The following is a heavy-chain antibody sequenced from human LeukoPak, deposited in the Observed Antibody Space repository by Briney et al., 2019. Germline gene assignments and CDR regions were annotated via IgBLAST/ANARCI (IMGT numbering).Heavy chain of an antibody. D-gene: IGHD3-3*01. CDR3: ARSGRSDFWSGYPIDY. CDR1: GFTFSSYA. J-gene: IGHJ4*02. V-gene: IGHV3-64*01. Sequence: GGSLRLPCAASGFTFSSYAMHWVRQAPGKGLEYVSAISSNGGSTYYANSVKGRFTISRDNSKNTLYLQMGSLRAEDMAVYYCARSGRSDFWSGYPIDYWGQGTLVTVSS. CDR2: ISSNGGST.